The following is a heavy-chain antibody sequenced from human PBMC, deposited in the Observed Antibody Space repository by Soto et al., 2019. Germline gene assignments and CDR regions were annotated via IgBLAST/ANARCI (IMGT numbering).Heavy chain of an antibody. V-gene: IGHV2-5*02. CDR1: GFSLSSSDMA. Sequence: QITLKESGPALVKPTQPLTLTCTFSGFSLSSSDMAVGWIRQPPGKALEWLALIYLDDDKRYSPSVKNRLTITKDTSKNQVVLMMTNMDPVDTGTYYCAPFCDSIRSPVEAFAVWGQGTTVSVSS. CDR3: APFCDSIRSPVEAFAV. J-gene: IGHJ3*01. CDR2: IYLDDDK. D-gene: IGHD2-21*01.